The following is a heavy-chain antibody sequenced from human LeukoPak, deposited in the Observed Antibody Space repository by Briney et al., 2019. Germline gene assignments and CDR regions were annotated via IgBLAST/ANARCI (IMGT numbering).Heavy chain of an antibody. CDR1: GGSISSGGYY. D-gene: IGHD5-18*01. J-gene: IGHJ5*02. CDR3: ASVDTAMAWWFDL. CDR2: IYHSGST. Sequence: PSETLSLTCTVSGGSISSGGYYWSWIRQPPGKGLEWIGYIYHSGSTYYNPSLKSRVTISVDRSKNQFSLKLSSVTAADTAVYYCASVDTAMAWWFDLWGQGTLVTVSS. V-gene: IGHV4-30-2*01.